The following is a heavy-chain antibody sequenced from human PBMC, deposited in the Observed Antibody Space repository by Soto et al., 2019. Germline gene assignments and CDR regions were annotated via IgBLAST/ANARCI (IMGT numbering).Heavy chain of an antibody. D-gene: IGHD2-15*01. V-gene: IGHV1-69*13. CDR3: AREGLCGGSCYYFDY. CDR1: GGTFSSYA. CDR2: IIPIFGTA. Sequence: SVKVSCKASGGTFSSYAISWVRQAPGQGLEWMGGIIPIFGTANYAQKFQGRVTITADESTSTAYMELSSLRSEDTAVYYCAREGLCGGSCYYFDYWGQGTLVTVSS. J-gene: IGHJ4*02.